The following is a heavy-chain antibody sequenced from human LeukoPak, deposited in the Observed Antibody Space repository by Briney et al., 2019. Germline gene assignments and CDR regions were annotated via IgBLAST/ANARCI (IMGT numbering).Heavy chain of an antibody. CDR1: GFTCSSYA. CDR2: ISYDGSNK. Sequence: GGSLRLSCAASGFTCSSYAMHWVRQAPGKGLEWVAVISYDGSNKYYADSVKGRFTISRDNSKNTLYLQMNSLRAEDTAVYYCARSRITMIVVVHGAFDIWGQGTMVTVSS. D-gene: IGHD3-22*01. V-gene: IGHV3-30-3*01. J-gene: IGHJ3*02. CDR3: ARSRITMIVVVHGAFDI.